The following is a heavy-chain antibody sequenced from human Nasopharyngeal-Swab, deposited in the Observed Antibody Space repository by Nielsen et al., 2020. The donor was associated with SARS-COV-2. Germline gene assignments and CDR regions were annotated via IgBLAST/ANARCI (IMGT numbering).Heavy chain of an antibody. J-gene: IGHJ6*02. CDR2: INSDGSST. V-gene: IGHV3-74*01. CDR1: GFTFSSYW. Sequence: GESLKISCAASGFTFSSYWMHWVRQAPGKGLVWVSRINSDGSSTSYADSVKGRFTISRDNAKNTLYLQMNSLRAEDTAVYYCARGRRPTDWDYYYGMDVWGQGTTVTVSS. D-gene: IGHD3/OR15-3a*01. CDR3: ARGRRPTDWDYYYGMDV.